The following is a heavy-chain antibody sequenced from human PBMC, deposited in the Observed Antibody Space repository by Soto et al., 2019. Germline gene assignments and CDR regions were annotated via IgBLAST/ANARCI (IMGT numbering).Heavy chain of an antibody. V-gene: IGHV1-2*02. CDR2: INPNNGDT. CDR3: AREREGINGMTAH. Sequence: QVQLVQSGAEVKKPGASVKVSCKASGYTFTGHHMHWVRQAPGQGLEWMGWINPNNGDTKYAQKFQGRVTMTRDTSISTGYMELRRLRSDDTAVYYCAREREGINGMTAHWGQGTLVNVSS. CDR1: GYTFTGHH. D-gene: IGHD1-20*01. J-gene: IGHJ1*01.